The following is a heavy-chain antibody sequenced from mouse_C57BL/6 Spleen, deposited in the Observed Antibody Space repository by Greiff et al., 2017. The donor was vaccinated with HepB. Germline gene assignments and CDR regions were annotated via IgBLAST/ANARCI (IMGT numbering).Heavy chain of an antibody. V-gene: IGHV1-52*01. J-gene: IGHJ1*03. CDR3: ARGDYYDYDDWYFDV. Sequence: QVQLQQPGAELVRPGSSVKLSCKASGYTFTSYWLHWVKQRPIQGLEWIGNIDPSDSETHYNQKFKDKATLTVDKSSSPAYMQLSSLISEDSAVYYGARGDYYDYDDWYFDVWGTGTTVTVSS. D-gene: IGHD2-4*01. CDR2: IDPSDSET. CDR1: GYTFTSYW.